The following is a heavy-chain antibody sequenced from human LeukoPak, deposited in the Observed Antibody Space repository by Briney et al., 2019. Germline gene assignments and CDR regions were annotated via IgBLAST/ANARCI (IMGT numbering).Heavy chain of an antibody. V-gene: IGHV3-11*06. CDR3: TRDPVSAATDY. D-gene: IGHD2-2*01. Sequence: KTGGSLRLSCAASGFTFSYYYMSWIRQAPGEGLEWVSYISSSGSDTTYSDSVKGRFTISRDNAKNSLYLQMNSLRVEDTAVYYCTRDPVSAATDYWGQGTLVTVSS. CDR1: GFTFSYYY. CDR2: ISSSGSDT. J-gene: IGHJ4*02.